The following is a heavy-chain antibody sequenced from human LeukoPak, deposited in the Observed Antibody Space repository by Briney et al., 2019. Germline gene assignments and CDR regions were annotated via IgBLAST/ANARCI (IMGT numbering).Heavy chain of an antibody. CDR1: GFTFSNYA. D-gene: IGHD3-9*01. J-gene: IGHJ4*02. V-gene: IGHV3-23*01. Sequence: GGSLRLSCAASGFTFSNYAMSWVRQAPGKGLECVSAITGIGGNTYYADSVKGRFTISRDNSKNTVFLQMNSLRAEDTAVYYCAKWGDYDVLTGYYVSDYWGQGTLVTVSS. CDR2: ITGIGGNT. CDR3: AKWGDYDVLTGYYVSDY.